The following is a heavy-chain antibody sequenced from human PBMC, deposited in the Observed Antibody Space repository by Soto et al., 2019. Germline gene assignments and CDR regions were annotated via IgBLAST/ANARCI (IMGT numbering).Heavy chain of an antibody. V-gene: IGHV4-59*01. J-gene: IGHJ4*02. CDR2: ISFSGAT. D-gene: IGHD2-21*01. CDR1: GVSITSYF. Sequence: SETVSLTCTVSGVSITSYFWSWIRQAPGKGLDWIGSISFSGATYSNPSLKGRAALSVDTSENHLSLTLNSVTSADTAVYFCARDRRDRYKRYFESSRQGSRITVSS. CDR3: ARDRRDRYKRYFES.